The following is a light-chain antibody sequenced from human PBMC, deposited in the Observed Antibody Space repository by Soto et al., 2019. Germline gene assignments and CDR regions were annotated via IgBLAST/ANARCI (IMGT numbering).Light chain of an antibody. CDR2: DVS. V-gene: IGKV1-5*01. CDR1: QSISSW. Sequence: SQSASTRTLKGGNRVAITSLASQSISSWLAWYQQKPGKAPYLLISDVSSLERGVPSRFSCGVSVREFTLSFSAIQPDDCATYFCQEYNSYSRRFAGGTKVDNK. CDR3: QEYNSYSRR. J-gene: IGKJ4*01.